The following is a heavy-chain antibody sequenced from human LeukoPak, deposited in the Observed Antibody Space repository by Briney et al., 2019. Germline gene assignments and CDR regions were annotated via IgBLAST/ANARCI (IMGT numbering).Heavy chain of an antibody. D-gene: IGHD2-2*01. Sequence: ASVKVSCKASGYTFTSYYMHWVRQAPGQGLEWMGRINPNSGGTNYAQKFQGRVTMTRDTSISTAYMELSRLRSDDTAVYYCARAYCSSTSCSPRGWFDPWGQGTLVTVSS. CDR3: ARAYCSSTSCSPRGWFDP. CDR2: INPNSGGT. J-gene: IGHJ5*02. CDR1: GYTFTSYY. V-gene: IGHV1-2*06.